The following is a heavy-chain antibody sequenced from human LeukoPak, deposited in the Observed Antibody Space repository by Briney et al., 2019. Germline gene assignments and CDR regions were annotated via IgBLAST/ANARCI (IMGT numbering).Heavy chain of an antibody. J-gene: IGHJ4*02. V-gene: IGHV4-39*01. D-gene: IGHD2-15*01. CDR2: TYYSGST. Sequence: PSETLSLTCTVSGGSISSSSYYWGWIRQPPGKGLERIGSTYYSGSTYYNPSLKSRVTISVDTSKNQFSLKLSSVTAADTAVYYCARHLRPNYCSGGSCRGQEFDYWGQGTLVTVSS. CDR3: ARHLRPNYCSGGSCRGQEFDY. CDR1: GGSISSSSYY.